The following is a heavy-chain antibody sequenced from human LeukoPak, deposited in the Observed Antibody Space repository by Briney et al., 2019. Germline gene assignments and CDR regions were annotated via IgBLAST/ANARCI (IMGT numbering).Heavy chain of an antibody. CDR2: TRNEANSYTT. D-gene: IGHD4-17*01. J-gene: IGHJ6*04. CDR3: ARVDGDYVGSNYYYYGMDV. Sequence: GGSLRLSCAASGFTFSDHYMDWVRQAPGKGLEWVGRTRNEANSYTTEYAASVKGRFTISRDDSKNSLYLQMNSLKTEDTAVYYCARVDGDYVGSNYYYYGMDVWGKGTTVTVSS. V-gene: IGHV3-72*01. CDR1: GFTFSDHY.